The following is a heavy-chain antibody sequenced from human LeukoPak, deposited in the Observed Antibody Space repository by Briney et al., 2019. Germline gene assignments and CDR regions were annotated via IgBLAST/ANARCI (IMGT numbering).Heavy chain of an antibody. J-gene: IGHJ4*02. Sequence: GGSLRLSCAASGFTFSSYWMSWVRQAPGKGLEWVANIKQDGSEKHYVDSVKGRFTISRDNAKNSLYLQMNSLRAEDTAVYYCARRSGYDSSGYYFDYWGQGTLVTVSS. CDR2: IKQDGSEK. V-gene: IGHV3-7*01. D-gene: IGHD3-22*01. CDR1: GFTFSSYW. CDR3: ARRSGYDSSGYYFDY.